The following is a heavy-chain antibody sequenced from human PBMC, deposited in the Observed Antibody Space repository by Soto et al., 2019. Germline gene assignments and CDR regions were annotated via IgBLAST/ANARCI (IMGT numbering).Heavy chain of an antibody. V-gene: IGHV1-46*01. J-gene: IGHJ4*02. CDR1: GYIFTSYY. D-gene: IGHD6-13*01. CDR2: IDPSAGST. CDR3: ARSPVPTGTTLFYFDY. Sequence: QVQLVQSGAEVKKPGASVKVSCKASGYIFTSYYMHWVRQAPGQGLERMGTIDPSAGSTTYAQNFQGRGNMTRDTSTSTGYLELNRLRSGDTAGYYCARSPVPTGTTLFYFDYWGQGTLVTVSS.